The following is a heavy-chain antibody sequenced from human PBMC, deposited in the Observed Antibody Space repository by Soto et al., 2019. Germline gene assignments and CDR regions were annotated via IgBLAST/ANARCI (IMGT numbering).Heavy chain of an antibody. V-gene: IGHV3-11*05. CDR1: GFTFSDYY. Sequence: QVQLVESGGGLVKPGGSLRLSCAASGFTFSDYYMSWIRQAPGKGLEWVSYISCSGSYTNYADSVKGRFTISRDNAKNSLYLQMNRLRAEDEAEYYCAKDRIALHNDMDVWGQWPQVTVSS. CDR3: AKDRIALHNDMDV. CDR2: ISCSGSYT. D-gene: IGHD2-15*01. J-gene: IGHJ6*02.